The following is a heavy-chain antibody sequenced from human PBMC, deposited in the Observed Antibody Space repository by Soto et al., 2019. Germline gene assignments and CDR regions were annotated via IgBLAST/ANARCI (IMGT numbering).Heavy chain of an antibody. Sequence: SGPTLVNPTETLTLTCTVSGFSLSNARMGVSWIRQPPGKALEWLAHIFSNDEKSYSTSLKSRLTISKDTSKSQVVLTMTNMDPVDTATYYCARIPKEYCSGGSCYSFYYYYMDVWGKGTTVTVSS. D-gene: IGHD2-15*01. CDR2: IFSNDEK. J-gene: IGHJ6*03. V-gene: IGHV2-26*01. CDR3: ARIPKEYCSGGSCYSFYYYYMDV. CDR1: GFSLSNARMG.